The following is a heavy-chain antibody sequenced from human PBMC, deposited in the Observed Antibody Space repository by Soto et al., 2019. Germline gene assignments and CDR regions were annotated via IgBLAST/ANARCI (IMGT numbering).Heavy chain of an antibody. Sequence: LSQTLSLTCAISGDSVSSNSAAWNWIRQSPSRGLEWLGRTYYRSKWYNDYAVSVKSRITINPDTSKNQFSLQLNSVTPEDTAVYYCARDLSYYYDSSGYRTYYYYGMDVWGQGTTVTVSS. CDR1: GDSVSSNSAA. J-gene: IGHJ6*02. V-gene: IGHV6-1*01. CDR3: ARDLSYYYDSSGYRTYYYYGMDV. D-gene: IGHD3-22*01. CDR2: TYYRSKWYN.